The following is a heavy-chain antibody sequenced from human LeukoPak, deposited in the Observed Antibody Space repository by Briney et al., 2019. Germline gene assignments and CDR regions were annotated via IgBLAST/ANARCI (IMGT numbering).Heavy chain of an antibody. CDR1: GYPFRSYV. J-gene: IGHJ4*02. CDR3: ARDGYDADGYLDY. D-gene: IGHD5-12*01. Sequence: ASVKVSCKASGYPFRSYVIHWLRQAPGQSLEWIGWNNPANGNAKYSQNFQGRVTITRDTSASVVYMELSSLRYEDTAVYYCARDGYDADGYLDYWGQGALVPVSS. CDR2: NNPANGNA. V-gene: IGHV1-3*01.